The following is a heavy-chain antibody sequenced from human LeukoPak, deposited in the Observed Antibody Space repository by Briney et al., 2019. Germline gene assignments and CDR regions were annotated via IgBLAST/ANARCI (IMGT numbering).Heavy chain of an antibody. CDR2: IRYDGSNK. J-gene: IGHJ4*02. Sequence: GGSLRLSCAASGFTFSSYGMHWVRQAPGKGLEWVAFIRYDGSNKYYADSVKGRFIISRDNSKNTLYLQMNSLRAEDTAVYYCARSSRYFGSEGHDYWGQGTLVTVSS. CDR1: GFTFSSYG. D-gene: IGHD3-3*01. CDR3: ARSSRYFGSEGHDY. V-gene: IGHV3-30*02.